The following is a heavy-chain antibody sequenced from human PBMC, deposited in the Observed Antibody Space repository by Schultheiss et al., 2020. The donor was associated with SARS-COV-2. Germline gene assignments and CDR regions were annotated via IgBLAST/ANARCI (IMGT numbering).Heavy chain of an antibody. J-gene: IGHJ6*02. CDR2: IYTSGST. CDR3: ARTFLSPEGGYYYGMDV. D-gene: IGHD1-14*01. Sequence: SETLSLTCTVSGGSISSYYWSWIRQPAGKGLEWIGRIYTSGSTNYNPSLKSRVTMSVDTSKSQFSLKLSSVTAADTAVYYCARTFLSPEGGYYYGMDVWGQGTTVTVAS. CDR1: GGSISSYY. V-gene: IGHV4-4*07.